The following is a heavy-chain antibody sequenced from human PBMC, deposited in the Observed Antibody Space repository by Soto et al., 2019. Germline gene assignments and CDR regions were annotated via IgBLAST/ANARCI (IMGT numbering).Heavy chain of an antibody. D-gene: IGHD5-12*01. Sequence: SETLSLTCAVYGGSFSGYYWSWIRQPPGKGLEWIGEINHSGSTNYNPSLKSRVTISVDTSKNQFSLKLSSVTAADTAVYYCARAPGSDYDSHYYYYYGMDVWGQGTTVTVSS. CDR1: GGSFSGYY. V-gene: IGHV4-34*01. J-gene: IGHJ6*02. CDR2: INHSGST. CDR3: ARAPGSDYDSHYYYYYGMDV.